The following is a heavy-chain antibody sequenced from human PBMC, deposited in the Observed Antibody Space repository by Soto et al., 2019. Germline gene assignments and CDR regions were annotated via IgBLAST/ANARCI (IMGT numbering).Heavy chain of an antibody. CDR1: GFTFSNYG. D-gene: IGHD6-19*01. J-gene: IGHJ4*02. V-gene: IGHV1-18*01. Sequence: QVQLVQSGAEVKKPGASVKVSCKGSGFTFSNYGFNWVRQAPGQGLEWVGWVSAYNGYTKSAQNFQDRLIMTTDTSTNTAYMELRGLRPDDTALYYGARGTSIAVPEGPGGEGTLVTVSP. CDR3: ARGTSIAVPEGP. CDR2: VSAYNGYT.